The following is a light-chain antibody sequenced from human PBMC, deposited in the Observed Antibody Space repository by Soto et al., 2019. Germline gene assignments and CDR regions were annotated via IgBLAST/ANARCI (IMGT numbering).Light chain of an antibody. J-gene: IGLJ2*01. CDR2: EVS. V-gene: IGLV2-14*01. CDR3: SSYTYSSTVV. CDR1: SSDVGRYNY. Sequence: QSALTQPASVPGSPGQSITISCTGTSSDVGRYNYVSWYQQHPGKAPKVMIYEVSNRPSGVSNRFSGSKSGNTASLTISGLQADDEADYYCSSYTYSSTVVFGGGTQLTVL.